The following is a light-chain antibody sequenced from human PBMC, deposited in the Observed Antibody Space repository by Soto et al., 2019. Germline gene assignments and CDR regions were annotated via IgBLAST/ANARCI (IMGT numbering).Light chain of an antibody. CDR1: QSVSRSN. V-gene: IGKV3-20*01. CDR3: QQYHNSPYT. Sequence: EIVLTQSPDTLSLSPGERATVSCRASQSVSRSNLAWYQHKPGQAPRLLIYGTSNRATGIPDRFIGSGSGTDLTLTISSLEPEDFAVYYCQQYHNSPYTFGQGTKVDIK. J-gene: IGKJ2*01. CDR2: GTS.